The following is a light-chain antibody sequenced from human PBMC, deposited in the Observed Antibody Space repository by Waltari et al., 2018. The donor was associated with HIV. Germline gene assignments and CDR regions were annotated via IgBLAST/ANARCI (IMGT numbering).Light chain of an antibody. CDR3: ASFSRGLTLVV. V-gene: IGLV2-14*01. CDR1: DSHIGASDY. Sequence: QSALTQPASVSGSPGQSITISCTGSDSHIGASDYVSWYQKYPDRAPRLLIYEVKKRPSGVSSRFSGSKSANTASLTISGLQLEDEAEFYCASFSRGLTLVVFGGGTHVTVL. J-gene: IGLJ2*01. CDR2: EVK.